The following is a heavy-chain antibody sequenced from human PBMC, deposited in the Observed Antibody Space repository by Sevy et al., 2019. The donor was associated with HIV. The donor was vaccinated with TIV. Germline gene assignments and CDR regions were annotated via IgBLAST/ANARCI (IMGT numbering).Heavy chain of an antibody. V-gene: IGHV1-8*01. J-gene: IGHJ6*02. CDR3: ARYYCDSSGYYDYNGMDV. CDR1: GYTFTSYD. D-gene: IGHD3-22*01. CDR2: MNSNSGNT. Sequence: ASVKVSCKASGYTFTSYDINWVRQATGQGLEWMGWMNSNSGNTGYAQKFQGRVTMTRNTSISTAYMELSSLRSEDTAVYYCARYYCDSSGYYDYNGMDVWGQGTTVTVSS.